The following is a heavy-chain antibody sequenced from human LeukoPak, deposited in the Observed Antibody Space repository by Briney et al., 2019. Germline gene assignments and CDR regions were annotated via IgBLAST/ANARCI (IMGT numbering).Heavy chain of an antibody. Sequence: PGGSLRLSCAASGFTFSSYGMHWVRQAPGKGLEWVAVIWYDGSNKYYADSVKGRFTISRDNSKNTLYLQMNSLRAEDTAVYYCARDRYSSGLAPTTTSYYYYGMDVWGQGTTVTVSS. J-gene: IGHJ6*02. CDR2: IWYDGSNK. CDR3: ARDRYSSGLAPTTTSYYYYGMDV. V-gene: IGHV3-33*01. CDR1: GFTFSSYG. D-gene: IGHD6-19*01.